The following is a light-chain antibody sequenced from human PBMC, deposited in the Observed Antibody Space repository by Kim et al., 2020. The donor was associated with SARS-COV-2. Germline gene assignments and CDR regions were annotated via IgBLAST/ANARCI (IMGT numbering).Light chain of an antibody. V-gene: IGKV3-15*01. CDR2: LAS. CDR1: QSVSSN. J-gene: IGKJ2*01. Sequence: SPGERATLPCRASQSVSSNIAWYQQKPGQAPRLIIFLASTRATGIPARFSGGGSGTDFTLTISSLQSEDVAVYFCQHYNNWPPAYTFGQGTKLEIK. CDR3: QHYNNWPPAYT.